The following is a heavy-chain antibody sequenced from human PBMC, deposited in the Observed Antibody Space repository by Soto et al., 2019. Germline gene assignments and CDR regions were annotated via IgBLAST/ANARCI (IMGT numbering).Heavy chain of an antibody. J-gene: IGHJ3*02. CDR1: GGSISGSNC. CDR2: IYHSGST. Sequence: SETLSLTCAVSGGSISGSNCWRWVRQPPGKGLEWIGEIYHSGSTNYNPSLKSRVTISVDKSKNQFSLKLSSVTAADSSVYYCARVLGNDAFDIWGQGTMVTVSS. D-gene: IGHD3-3*02. CDR3: ARVLGNDAFDI. V-gene: IGHV4-4*02.